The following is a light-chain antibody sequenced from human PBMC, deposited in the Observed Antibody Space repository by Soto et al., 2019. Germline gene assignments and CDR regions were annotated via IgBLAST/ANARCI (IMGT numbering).Light chain of an antibody. Sequence: QSVLTQPPSASGSPGQSVTISCTGTSSDVGAYNYVSWYQQLPGKAPKLIIYEVSKRPSGVPDRFSGSKSGTSASLAISGLRSEDEADYYCTAWDDSLSGHVFGAGTKVTVL. CDR3: TAWDDSLSGHV. J-gene: IGLJ1*01. CDR2: EVS. V-gene: IGLV2-8*01. CDR1: SSDVGAYNY.